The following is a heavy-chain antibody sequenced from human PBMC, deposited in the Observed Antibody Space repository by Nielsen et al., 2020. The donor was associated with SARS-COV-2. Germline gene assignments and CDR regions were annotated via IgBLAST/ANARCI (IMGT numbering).Heavy chain of an antibody. Sequence: GESLKISCAASGFTFSDYYMSWIRQAPGKGLEWVSNISTSSGYTNYADSVKGRFTISRDNSKNTLYLQMNSLRAEDTAVYYCAKQNPSSWLKPFDYWGQGTLVTVSS. CDR2: ISTSSGYT. V-gene: IGHV3-11*03. J-gene: IGHJ4*02. D-gene: IGHD6-13*01. CDR3: AKQNPSSWLKPFDY. CDR1: GFTFSDYY.